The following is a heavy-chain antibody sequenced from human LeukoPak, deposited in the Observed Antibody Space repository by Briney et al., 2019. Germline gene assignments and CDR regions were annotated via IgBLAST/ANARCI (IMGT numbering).Heavy chain of an antibody. Sequence: SETLSLTCAVYGGSFSGYYWSWIRQPPGKGLEWIGEINHSGSTNYNPSLKSRVTISVDTSKNQFSLKPSSVTPEDTAVYYCARAEGWGSNAFDIWGQGTMVTVSS. CDR2: INHSGST. CDR3: ARAEGWGSNAFDI. CDR1: GGSFSGYY. D-gene: IGHD7-27*01. V-gene: IGHV4-34*01. J-gene: IGHJ3*02.